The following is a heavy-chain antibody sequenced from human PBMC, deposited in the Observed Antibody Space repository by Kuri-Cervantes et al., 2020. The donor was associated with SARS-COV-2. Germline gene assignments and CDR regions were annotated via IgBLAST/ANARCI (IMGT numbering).Heavy chain of an antibody. CDR2: IYTSGST. Sequence: GSLRLSCTASGGSISSYYWSWIRQPAGKGLEWIGRIYTSGSTNYNPSLKSRVTMSVDTSKNQFSLKLSSVTAADTAVYYCARSRIAVADWYFDLWGRGTLVTVSS. D-gene: IGHD6-19*01. J-gene: IGHJ2*01. CDR1: GGSISSYY. CDR3: ARSRIAVADWYFDL. V-gene: IGHV4-4*07.